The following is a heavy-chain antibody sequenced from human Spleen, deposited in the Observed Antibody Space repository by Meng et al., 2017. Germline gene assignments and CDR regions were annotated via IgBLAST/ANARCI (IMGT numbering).Heavy chain of an antibody. Sequence: VAPQARGPGPVQPSVTLPLTLTCAGGSSSTRDWWTCSRQPPGKGLEWIGEIYHSGRANYIPTLQSRVTISVDKSKNQFSLDLRSVSAADTAVYFCARNLVGSSLDYWGQGTLVTVSS. D-gene: IGHD1-14*01. J-gene: IGHJ4*02. CDR2: IYHSGRA. V-gene: IGHV4-4*02. CDR1: GGSSSTRDW. CDR3: ARNLVGSSLDY.